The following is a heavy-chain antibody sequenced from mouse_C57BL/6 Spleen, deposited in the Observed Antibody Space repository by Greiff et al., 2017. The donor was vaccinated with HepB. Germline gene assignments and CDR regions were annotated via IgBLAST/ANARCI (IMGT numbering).Heavy chain of an antibody. CDR3: ARYENWFAY. D-gene: IGHD2-12*01. CDR1: GYTFTSYW. CDR2: IDPSDSHT. V-gene: IGHV1-50*01. Sequence: QVQLQQSGAELVKPGASVKLSCKASGYTFTSYWMQWVKQRPGQGLEWIGEIDPSDSHTNYNQKFKGKATLTVDTSSSTAYMQLSSLTSEDSAVYYGARYENWFAYWGKGTLVTVSA. J-gene: IGHJ3*01.